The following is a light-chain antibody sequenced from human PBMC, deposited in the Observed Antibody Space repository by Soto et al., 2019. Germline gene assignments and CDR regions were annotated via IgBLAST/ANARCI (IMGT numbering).Light chain of an antibody. CDR2: KAS. CDR3: QHDNTYPWT. Sequence: DIQMTQSPSTLSASVGDRVTITCRASQSISSWLAWYQQKPGKAPKPLIYKASSLESGVPSRFSGSGSGTEFTLTISSLQPDDFATYYCQHDNTYPWTFGQGTKVEIK. J-gene: IGKJ1*01. V-gene: IGKV1-5*03. CDR1: QSISSW.